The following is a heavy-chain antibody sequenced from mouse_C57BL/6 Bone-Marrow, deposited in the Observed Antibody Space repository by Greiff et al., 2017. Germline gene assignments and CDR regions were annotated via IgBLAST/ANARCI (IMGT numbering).Heavy chain of an antibody. D-gene: IGHD4-1*01. CDR3: ARDWSYFDY. CDR2: IYPSDSET. V-gene: IGHV1-61*01. CDR1: GYTFTSYW. Sequence: QVQLQQPGAELVRPGSSVKLSCKASGYTFTSYWMDWVKPRPGQGLEWIGNIYPSDSETHYNQKFKDKAKLTVDKSSSTAYMQLSSLTSEDSAVYYCARDWSYFDYWGQGTTLTVSS. J-gene: IGHJ2*01.